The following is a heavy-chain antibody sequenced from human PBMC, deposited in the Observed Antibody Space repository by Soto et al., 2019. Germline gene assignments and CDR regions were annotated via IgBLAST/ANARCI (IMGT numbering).Heavy chain of an antibody. CDR1: GGSISSGGYY. J-gene: IGHJ6*02. D-gene: IGHD3-10*01. CDR3: ARESPPHGSGYGMDV. V-gene: IGHV4-31*03. CDR2: IYYSGST. Sequence: QVQLQESGPGLVKPSQTLSLTCTVSGGSISSGGYYWSWIRQHPGKGLEWIGYIYYSGSTYYNPSLKSRVTTSVDTSKNQFSLKLSSVTAADTAVYYCARESPPHGSGYGMDVWGQGTTVTVSS.